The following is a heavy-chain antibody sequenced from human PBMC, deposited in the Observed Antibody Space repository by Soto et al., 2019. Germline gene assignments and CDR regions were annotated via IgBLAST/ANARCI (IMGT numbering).Heavy chain of an antibody. Sequence: EVQLVESGGGLVQPGGSLRLSCAASGFTVSSNYMSWVRQAPGKGLEWVSVIYSGGSTYYADAVKGRFTISRDNAKNTLYLQMNRLSPEDTAVYYCARSQWLPTCPPFDYWGQGTLVTVSS. CDR1: GFTVSSNY. CDR2: IYSGGST. CDR3: ARSQWLPTCPPFDY. V-gene: IGHV3-66*01. D-gene: IGHD5-12*01. J-gene: IGHJ4*02.